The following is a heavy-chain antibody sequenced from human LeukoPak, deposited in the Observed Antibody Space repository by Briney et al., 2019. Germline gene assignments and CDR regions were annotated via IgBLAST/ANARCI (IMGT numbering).Heavy chain of an antibody. J-gene: IGHJ4*02. CDR2: ISTSSSYI. Sequence: GGSLRLSCAASGFTFSKYGMYWVRQAPRKGLEWVSSISTSSSYIYYADSVKGRFTISRDNARNSLYLQMNSLRAEDTAVYYCARDRDWNSGFDYWGQGTLVTVSS. V-gene: IGHV3-21*01. CDR3: ARDRDWNSGFDY. CDR1: GFTFSKYG. D-gene: IGHD1-7*01.